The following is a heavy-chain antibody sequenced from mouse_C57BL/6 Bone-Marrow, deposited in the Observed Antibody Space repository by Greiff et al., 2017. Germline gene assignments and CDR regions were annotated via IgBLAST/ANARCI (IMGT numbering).Heavy chain of an antibody. Sequence: VQLQQSGPELVKPGASVKIPCKASGYTFTDYNMDWVKQSHGKSLEWIGDINPNNGGTIYNQKFKGKATLTVDKSSSTAYMELRSLTSEDTAVYYCARKRQTAQAAWFAYWGQGTLVTVYA. J-gene: IGHJ3*01. D-gene: IGHD3-2*02. V-gene: IGHV1-18*01. CDR1: GYTFTDYN. CDR2: INPNNGGT. CDR3: ARKRQTAQAAWFAY.